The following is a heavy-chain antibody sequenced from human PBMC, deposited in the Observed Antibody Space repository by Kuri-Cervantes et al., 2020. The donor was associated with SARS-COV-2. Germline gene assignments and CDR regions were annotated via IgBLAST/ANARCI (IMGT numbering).Heavy chain of an antibody. CDR1: GFTFSSYE. J-gene: IGHJ3*02. D-gene: IGHD2-15*01. Sequence: GESLKISCAASGFTFSSYEMNWVRQAPGKGLEWVSYITSSSSTIYYADSVKGRFTISRDNAKNSLYLQMNSLRAEDTAVYYCARLHLGYCSGGSCSDDAFDIWGQGTMVTVSS. V-gene: IGHV3-48*01. CDR3: ARLHLGYCSGGSCSDDAFDI. CDR2: ITSSSSTI.